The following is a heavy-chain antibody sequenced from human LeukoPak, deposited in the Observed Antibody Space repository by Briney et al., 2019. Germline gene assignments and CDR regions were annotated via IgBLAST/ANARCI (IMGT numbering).Heavy chain of an antibody. CDR3: ARAGGYYDSSSYYFDY. CDR1: GGSISSYY. Sequence: SETLSHTCTVSGGSISSYYWSWIRQPPGKGLEWIGYIYYSGSTNYNPSLKSRVTISVDTSKNQFSLKLSSVTAADTAVYYCARAGGYYDSSSYYFDYWGQGTLVTVSS. CDR2: IYYSGST. V-gene: IGHV4-59*01. J-gene: IGHJ4*02. D-gene: IGHD3-22*01.